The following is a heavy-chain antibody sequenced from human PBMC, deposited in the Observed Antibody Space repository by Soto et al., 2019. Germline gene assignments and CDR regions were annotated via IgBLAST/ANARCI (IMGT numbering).Heavy chain of an antibody. CDR2: ISGSGGST. CDR3: AKDASLRLRVPFDY. CDR1: GFTCSSYA. D-gene: IGHD2-8*01. Sequence: GSLRLPCAASGFTCSSYAMSWVRQAPGKGLEWVSAISGSGGSTYYADSVKGRFTISRDNSKNTLYLQMNSLRAEDTAVYYCAKDASLRLRVPFDYWGQGTLVTVSS. V-gene: IGHV3-23*01. J-gene: IGHJ4*02.